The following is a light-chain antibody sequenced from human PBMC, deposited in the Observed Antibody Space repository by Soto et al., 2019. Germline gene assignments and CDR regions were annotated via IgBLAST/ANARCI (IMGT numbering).Light chain of an antibody. Sequence: QSVLTQPPSVSGAPGQRVTISCTGSSSNIGAGYDVHWYQQLPGTAPKLLIYGNSNRPSGVPDRFSGSKSGTSASLAITGVQAEDEAHYYCQSYDSSLSGRVVFGGGTKLTVL. J-gene: IGLJ2*01. CDR3: QSYDSSLSGRVV. CDR1: SSNIGAGYD. CDR2: GNS. V-gene: IGLV1-40*01.